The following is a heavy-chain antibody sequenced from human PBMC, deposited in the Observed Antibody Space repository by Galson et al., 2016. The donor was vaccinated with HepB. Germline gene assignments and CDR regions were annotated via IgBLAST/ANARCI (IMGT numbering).Heavy chain of an antibody. Sequence: SLRLSCAASGFSFSNYGMHWVRQAPGKGLEWVTFISYDGNNKYYAESVNGRFAISRDKSKNTVYLQMNSLRAEDPAVHYCAKDVGLYGFLDYWGQGTVVTVSS. CDR1: GFSFSNYG. CDR3: AKDVGLYGFLDY. D-gene: IGHD3-10*01. V-gene: IGHV3-30*18. CDR2: ISYDGNNK. J-gene: IGHJ4*02.